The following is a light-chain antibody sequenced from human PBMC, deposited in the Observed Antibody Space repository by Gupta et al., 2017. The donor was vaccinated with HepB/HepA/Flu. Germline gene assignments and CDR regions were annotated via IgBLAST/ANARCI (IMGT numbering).Light chain of an antibody. Sequence: EIVLTQSPGTLSLSPGERATLSCRASQSVRNNWLAWYRQKPGQTPKLLIYGESTRATGIPDRFSASGSGTGFFLTISRLEPEDFAVYYCHQYGSSPRTFGQGTKVEIK. CDR2: GES. CDR1: QSVRNNW. CDR3: HQYGSSPRT. J-gene: IGKJ1*01. V-gene: IGKV3-20*01.